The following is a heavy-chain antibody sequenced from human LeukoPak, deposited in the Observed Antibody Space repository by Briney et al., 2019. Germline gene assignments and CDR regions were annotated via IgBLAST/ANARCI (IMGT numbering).Heavy chain of an antibody. D-gene: IGHD3-22*01. CDR3: AKDLSSAITSALVLDV. Sequence: GRSLRLSCAASGFTFDDYAMHWVRQAPGKGLEWVSGITWNRDNIGYGDSVKGRFTISRDNVKNALYLQMNSLRPEDTALYYCAKDLSSAITSALVLDVWGQGTTVIVSS. J-gene: IGHJ6*01. CDR2: ITWNRDNI. CDR1: GFTFDDYA. V-gene: IGHV3-9*01.